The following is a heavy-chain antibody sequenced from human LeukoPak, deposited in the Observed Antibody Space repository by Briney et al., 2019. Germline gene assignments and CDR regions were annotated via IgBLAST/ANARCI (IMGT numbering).Heavy chain of an antibody. V-gene: IGHV3-53*01. CDR3: ARGLTYYYDSSPHFDY. CDR2: IYSGGST. Sequence: PGGSLRLSCAASGFTVSSNYMSWVRQAPGKGLEWVSVIYSGGSTYYADSVKGRFTISRDNSKNTLYPQMNSLRAEDTAVYYCARGLTYYYDSSPHFDYWGQGTLVTVSS. J-gene: IGHJ4*02. CDR1: GFTVSSNY. D-gene: IGHD3-22*01.